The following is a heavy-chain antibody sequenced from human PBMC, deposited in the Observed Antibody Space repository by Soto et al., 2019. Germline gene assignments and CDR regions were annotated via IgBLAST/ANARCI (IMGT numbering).Heavy chain of an antibody. CDR2: ISSSSSYT. V-gene: IGHV3-11*06. Sequence: VGSLRLSCAASGFTFSDYYMSWIRQAPGKGLEWVSYISSSSSYTNYADSVKGRFTISRDNAKNSLYLQMNSLRAEDTAVYYCARRSSGKDYDFWSGYSYYFDYWGQGTLVTVSS. CDR1: GFTFSDYY. J-gene: IGHJ4*02. D-gene: IGHD3-3*01. CDR3: ARRSSGKDYDFWSGYSYYFDY.